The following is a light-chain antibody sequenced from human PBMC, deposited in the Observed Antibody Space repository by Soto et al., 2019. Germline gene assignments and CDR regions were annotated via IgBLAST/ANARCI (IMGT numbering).Light chain of an antibody. Sequence: DIQMTQSPSTLSASVGDRVTITCRASQSISSWLAWYQQKPGKAPKLLIYDASNLESGVPLRFSGSGSGTEFTLTISSLQPDDFATYYCQQYRTYPWTFGQVTKVDIK. CDR3: QQYRTYPWT. CDR2: DAS. V-gene: IGKV1-5*01. CDR1: QSISSW. J-gene: IGKJ1*01.